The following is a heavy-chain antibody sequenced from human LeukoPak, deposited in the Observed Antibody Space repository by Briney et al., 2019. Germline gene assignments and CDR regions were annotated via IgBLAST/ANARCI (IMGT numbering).Heavy chain of an antibody. D-gene: IGHD6-6*01. Sequence: GASVKVSCKVSGYTLTALSVHWVRQAPGKGLEWMGGFDPEDGETIYAQKFQGRVTMTEDTSTDTAYMELSSLRSEDTAVYYCSTGLGAARPAYYYYMDVWGKGTTVTVSS. CDR1: GYTLTALS. CDR2: FDPEDGET. CDR3: STGLGAARPAYYYYMDV. V-gene: IGHV1-24*01. J-gene: IGHJ6*03.